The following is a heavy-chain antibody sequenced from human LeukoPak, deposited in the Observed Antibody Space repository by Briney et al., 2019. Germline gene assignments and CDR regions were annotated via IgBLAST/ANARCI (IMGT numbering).Heavy chain of an antibody. J-gene: IGHJ4*02. CDR1: GFTFSSYW. Sequence: GGSLRLSCVASGFTFSSYWMSWVRQAPWKRLEWVANIKQDGSEKYYVDSVKGRFTISRDNAKNSLYLEMNSLRAEDTAVYYCARDQFKAFDYWGQGTLVTVSS. V-gene: IGHV3-7*01. CDR2: IKQDGSEK. CDR3: ARDQFKAFDY.